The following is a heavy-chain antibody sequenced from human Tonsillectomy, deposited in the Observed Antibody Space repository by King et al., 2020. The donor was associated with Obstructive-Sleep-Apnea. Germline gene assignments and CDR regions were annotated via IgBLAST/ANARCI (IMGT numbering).Heavy chain of an antibody. CDR1: GGSVNSGSHY. Sequence: VPLQESGPGLVKPSETLSLTCTVSGGSVNSGSHYWSWIRQPPGKGLEWVGYISYSGSTNYHPSLKSRVTISVDTSKNQFSLKLSSVTAADTAVYYCARDPGLSGWSFDYWGQGTLVTVSS. CDR2: ISYSGST. V-gene: IGHV4-61*01. CDR3: ARDPGLSGWSFDY. J-gene: IGHJ4*02. D-gene: IGHD6-19*01.